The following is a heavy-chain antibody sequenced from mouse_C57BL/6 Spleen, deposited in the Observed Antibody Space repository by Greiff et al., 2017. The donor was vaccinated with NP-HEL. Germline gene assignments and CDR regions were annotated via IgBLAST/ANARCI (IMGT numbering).Heavy chain of an antibody. CDR2: INPYNGGT. J-gene: IGHJ1*03. Sequence: VQLQQSGPVLVKPGASVKMSCKASGYTFTDYYMNWVKQSHGKSLEWIGVINPYNGGTSYNQKFKGKATLTVDKSSSTAYMELNSLTSEDSAVYYCARGGLRRRYFDVWGTGTTVTVSS. CDR1: GYTFTDYY. V-gene: IGHV1-19*01. CDR3: ARGGLRRRYFDV. D-gene: IGHD2-4*01.